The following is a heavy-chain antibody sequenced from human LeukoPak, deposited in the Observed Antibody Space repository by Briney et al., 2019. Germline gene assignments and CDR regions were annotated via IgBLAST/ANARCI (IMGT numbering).Heavy chain of an antibody. CDR2: ISSSSSYI. J-gene: IGHJ6*02. CDR1: GLTFSSYS. V-gene: IGHV3-21*01. D-gene: IGHD5-12*01. CDR3: ATVVATQYYGMDV. Sequence: GGSMRLSCAASGLTFSSYSMNWVRQAPGKGLEWVSSISSSSSYIYYADSVKGRFTISRDNAKNPLYLQMNSLRAEDTAVYYCATVVATQYYGMDVWGQGTTVTVSS.